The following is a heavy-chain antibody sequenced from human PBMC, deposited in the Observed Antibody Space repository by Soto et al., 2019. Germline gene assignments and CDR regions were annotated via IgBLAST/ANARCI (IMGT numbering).Heavy chain of an antibody. Sequence: SLRLSWAATGLTFSRYWMHWVRQAPGKGLVWVSRINSDGSSTSYADSVKGRFTISRDSAKNTLYLQMNSLRAEDTAVYYCARSYDFWSGYPPFDYWGQGTLVTSPQ. J-gene: IGHJ4*02. CDR2: INSDGSST. D-gene: IGHD3-3*01. V-gene: IGHV3-74*01. CDR1: GLTFSRYW. CDR3: ARSYDFWSGYPPFDY.